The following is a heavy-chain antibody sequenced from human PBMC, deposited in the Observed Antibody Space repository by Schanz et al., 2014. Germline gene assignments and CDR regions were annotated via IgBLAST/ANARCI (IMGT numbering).Heavy chain of an antibody. J-gene: IGHJ4*02. CDR3: ARGGFFDSTSFDS. CDR1: GYSFTTYD. Sequence: QVQLVQSGAEVKKPGASVRVSCKASGYSFTTYDVNWVRQATGQGLEWMGWMNPTTGNRGYAQNFQGRLTGTRDTSTSTVNMELSSLRSEDTAFYSCARGGFFDSTSFDSWGQGTLVTVSS. V-gene: IGHV1-8*01. CDR2: MNPTTGNR. D-gene: IGHD2-2*01.